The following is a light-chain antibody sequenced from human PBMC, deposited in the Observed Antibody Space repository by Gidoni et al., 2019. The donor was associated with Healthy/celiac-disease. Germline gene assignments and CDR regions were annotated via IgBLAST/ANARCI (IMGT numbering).Light chain of an antibody. J-gene: IGKJ2*03. V-gene: IGKV1-5*03. CDR1: QSISSW. CDR3: QQYNSYSGS. Sequence: QIPPSPSTLSASVGDRVTITCRASQSISSWLAWYQQKPGKAPKLLIYKASSVESGVPSRFSGSGSGTEFTLTISSLQPDDFATYYCQQYNSYSGSFGQGTKLEIK. CDR2: KAS.